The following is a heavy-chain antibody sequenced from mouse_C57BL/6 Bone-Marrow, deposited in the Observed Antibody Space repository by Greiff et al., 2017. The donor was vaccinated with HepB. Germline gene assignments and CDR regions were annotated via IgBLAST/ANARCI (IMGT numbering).Heavy chain of an antibody. CDR1: GFTFSSYA. Sequence: EVQGVESGEGLVKPGGSLKLSCAASGFTFSSYAMSWVRQTPEKRLEWVAYISSGGDYIYYADTVKGRFTISRDNARNTRYLQMSSLKSEDTAMYYCTRDNYGSSSYAMDYWGQGTSVTVSS. CDR3: TRDNYGSSSYAMDY. CDR2: ISSGGDYI. V-gene: IGHV5-9-1*02. D-gene: IGHD1-1*01. J-gene: IGHJ4*01.